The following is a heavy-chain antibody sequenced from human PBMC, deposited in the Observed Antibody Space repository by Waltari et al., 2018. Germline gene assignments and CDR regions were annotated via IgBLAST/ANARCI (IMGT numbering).Heavy chain of an antibody. CDR2: IYYSGST. Sequence: QVQLQESGPGLVKPSETLSLTCTVSGGSISSYYWSWIRQPPGKGLGWIGYIYYSGSTNYNPSLKSRVTISVDTSKNQFSLKLSSVTAADTAVYYCARGPLYCSGGSCYLLDYYFDYWGQGTLVTVSS. D-gene: IGHD2-15*01. CDR3: ARGPLYCSGGSCYLLDYYFDY. V-gene: IGHV4-59*01. CDR1: GGSISSYY. J-gene: IGHJ4*02.